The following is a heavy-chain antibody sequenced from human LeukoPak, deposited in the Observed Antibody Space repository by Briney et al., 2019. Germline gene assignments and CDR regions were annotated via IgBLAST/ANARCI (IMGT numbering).Heavy chain of an antibody. Sequence: SETLSLTCTVSGVSISSYYWSWIRQPPGKGLEWIGYIYYSGRTNYNPSLKSRVTISVDTSKNQFSLKLSSVTAADTAVYYCASSDYLSRTFDYWGQGTLVTVSS. V-gene: IGHV4-59*01. D-gene: IGHD3-22*01. CDR2: IYYSGRT. J-gene: IGHJ4*02. CDR1: GVSISSYY. CDR3: ASSDYLSRTFDY.